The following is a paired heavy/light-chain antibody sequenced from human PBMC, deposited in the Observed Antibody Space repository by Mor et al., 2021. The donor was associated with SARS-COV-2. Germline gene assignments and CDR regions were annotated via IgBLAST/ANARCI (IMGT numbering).Light chain of an antibody. V-gene: IGLV1-47*01. CDR1: TSNIGSDY. CDR3: AAWDDSLSGHWV. CDR2: RNN. J-gene: IGLJ3*02. Sequence: QSVLTQPPSASGAPGQRVTISCSGSTSNIGSDYVYWYQQLPGTAPKLLMYRNNQRPSGVPDRFSGSKSGTSASLAISGLRSEDEADYYCAAWDDSLSGHWVFGGGTKLTVL.
Heavy chain of an antibody. CDR3: ATCSGGACPGRGDAFDT. Sequence: EVQLVQSGAEVKKPGESLRISCKGSGYSFTNFWISWVRQMPGKGLEWIGRIDPSDSYTNYSPSFQGHVTISADKSITTASLQWSSLKASDTAMYYCATCSGGACPGRGDAFDTWGQGTMVTVSS. V-gene: IGHV5-10-1*03. CDR1: GYSFTNFW. CDR2: IDPSDSYT. D-gene: IGHD2-21*02. J-gene: IGHJ3*02.